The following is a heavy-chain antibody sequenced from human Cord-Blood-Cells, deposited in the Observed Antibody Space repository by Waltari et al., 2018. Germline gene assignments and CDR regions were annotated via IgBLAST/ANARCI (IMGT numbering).Heavy chain of an antibody. CDR2: IIPILRIA. CDR3: ARDRCGGECSSPDWYFDL. CDR1: GGTFSSYT. D-gene: IGHD2-21*01. V-gene: IGHV1-69*08. J-gene: IGHJ2*01. Sequence: QVQLVQSGAEVKKPGSSVKVSCKASGGTFSSYTISWVRQAPGQGLEWMGRIIPILRIANYAQKFQGRVTITAEKSRSTAYMELSSLRSEDTPVYYCARDRCGGECSSPDWYFDLWGRGTLVTVSS.